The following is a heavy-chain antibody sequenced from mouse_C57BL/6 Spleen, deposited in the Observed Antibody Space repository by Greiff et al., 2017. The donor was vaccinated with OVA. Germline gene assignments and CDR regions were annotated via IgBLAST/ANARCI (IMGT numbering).Heavy chain of an antibody. V-gene: IGHV1-80*01. J-gene: IGHJ4*01. Sequence: QVQLQQSGAELVKPGASVKISCKASGYAFSSYWMNWVKQRPGKGLEWIGQIYPGDGDTNYNGKFKGKATLTADKSSSTAYMQLSSLTSEDSAVYFCARRGSYYSAMDYWGQGTSVTVSS. CDR3: ARRGSYYSAMDY. D-gene: IGHD2-12*01. CDR1: GYAFSSYW. CDR2: IYPGDGDT.